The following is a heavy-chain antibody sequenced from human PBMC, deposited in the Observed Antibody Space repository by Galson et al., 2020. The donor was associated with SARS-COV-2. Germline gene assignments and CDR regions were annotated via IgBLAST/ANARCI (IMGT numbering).Heavy chain of an antibody. J-gene: IGHJ6*02. Sequence: GGSLRLSCAASGFTFSGSAVHWVRQASGKGLEWVGQIGDRSNSYATRYTASLKGRFTISRDDSRNTAYLQMNSLRAEDTAVYYCAKDRVAAQLWLSGYYYYGMDVWGQGTTVTVSS. D-gene: IGHD5-18*01. CDR3: AKDRVAAQLWLSGYYYYGMDV. V-gene: IGHV3-73*01. CDR1: GFTFSGSA. CDR2: IGDRSNSYAT.